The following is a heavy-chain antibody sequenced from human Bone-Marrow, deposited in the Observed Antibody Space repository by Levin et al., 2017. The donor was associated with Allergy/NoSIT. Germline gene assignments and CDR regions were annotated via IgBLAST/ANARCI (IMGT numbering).Heavy chain of an antibody. CDR3: ARDEQRWLQLGRPYYYYYGMDV. CDR2: IIPIFGTA. Sequence: ASVKVSCKASGGTFSSYAISWVRQAPGQGLEWMGGIIPIFGTANYAQKFQDRVTITADESTSTAYMELSSLRSEDTAVYYCARDEQRWLQLGRPYYYYYGMDVWGQGTTVTVSS. D-gene: IGHD5-24*01. CDR1: GGTFSSYA. V-gene: IGHV1-69*13. J-gene: IGHJ6*02.